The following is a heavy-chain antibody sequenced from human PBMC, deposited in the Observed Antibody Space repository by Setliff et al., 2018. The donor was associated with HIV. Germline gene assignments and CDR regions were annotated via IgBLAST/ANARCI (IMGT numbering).Heavy chain of an antibody. CDR2: LYGHSST. Sequence: PSETLSLTCNVSGDSIGTGTHYWAWIRQPPGKGLEWIGSLYGHSSTYYTKSLRGRVTISADTSKNQFSLRLSSVTAADTAVYYCARETVAAAGNPLYYYYYYMDVWGKGTTVTVSS. CDR1: GDSIGTGTHY. D-gene: IGHD6-13*01. CDR3: ARETVAAAGNPLYYYYYYMDV. J-gene: IGHJ6*03. V-gene: IGHV4-39*02.